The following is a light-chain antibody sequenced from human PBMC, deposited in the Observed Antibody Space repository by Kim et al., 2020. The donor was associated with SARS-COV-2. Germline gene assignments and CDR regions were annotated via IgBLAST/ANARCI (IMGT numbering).Light chain of an antibody. CDR1: QGISNS. Sequence: DIQMTQSPSSLSASVGDTVTIICRASQGISNSLDWFQQKPGTAPKSLIYAASSLQSGVPSRFSGSGSGTDFTLTISSLQPEDFATYYCQQYNSYPRTFGQGTKVDIK. CDR2: AAS. J-gene: IGKJ1*01. V-gene: IGKV1-16*01. CDR3: QQYNSYPRT.